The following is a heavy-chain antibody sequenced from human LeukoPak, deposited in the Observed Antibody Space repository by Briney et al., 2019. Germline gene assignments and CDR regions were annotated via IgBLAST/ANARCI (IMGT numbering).Heavy chain of an antibody. V-gene: IGHV4-59*08. D-gene: IGHD3-10*01. CDR1: GGSITNYY. CDR3: ARGPRFGELLWHWFDP. Sequence: TSETLSLTCTVSGGSITNYYWSWIRQPPGKGLEWIGYIYYSGSTNYNPSLKSRVTISVDTSKNQFSLKLRSVTAADTAVYYCARGPRFGELLWHWFDPWGQGTLVTVSS. J-gene: IGHJ5*02. CDR2: IYYSGST.